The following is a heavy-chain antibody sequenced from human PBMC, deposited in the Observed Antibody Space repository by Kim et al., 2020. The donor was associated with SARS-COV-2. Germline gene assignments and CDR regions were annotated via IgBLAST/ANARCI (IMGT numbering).Heavy chain of an antibody. Sequence: PSLKSRVTISVDTSKNQFSLKLSSVTAADTAVYYCARGLAYCGGDCYSAWGQGTLVTVSS. J-gene: IGHJ5*02. V-gene: IGHV4-59*09. D-gene: IGHD2-21*02. CDR3: ARGLAYCGGDCYSA.